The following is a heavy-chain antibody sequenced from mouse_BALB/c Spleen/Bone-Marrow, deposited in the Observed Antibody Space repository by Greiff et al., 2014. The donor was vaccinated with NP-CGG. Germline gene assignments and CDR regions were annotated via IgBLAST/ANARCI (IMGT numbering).Heavy chain of an antibody. Sequence: LQQSGSELVRPGTSVKLSCKASGYTFTSYWMHWVKQRPGQGLEWIGNIYPFSGSSNYDEKFKSKATLTVVTSSSTAYMQLISLTSEDSAVYYCTRSPITTVVAETMDCWGQGTSVTVSS. V-gene: IGHV1S22*01. CDR1: GYTFTSYW. CDR2: IYPFSGSS. CDR3: TRSPITTVVAETMDC. J-gene: IGHJ4*01. D-gene: IGHD1-1*01.